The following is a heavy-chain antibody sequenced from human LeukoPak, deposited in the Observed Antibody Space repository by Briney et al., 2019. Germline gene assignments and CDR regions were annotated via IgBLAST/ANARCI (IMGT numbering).Heavy chain of an antibody. CDR3: ARAGFSFGGYQGGGMYYFDY. Sequence: GASVKVSCKASGYTFTSYGISWVRQAPGQGLEWMGWISAYNGNTNYAQKLQGRVTMTTDTSTSTAYMELRSLRSDDTAVYYCARAGFSFGGYQGGGMYYFDYWGQGTLVTVSS. D-gene: IGHD5-12*01. V-gene: IGHV1-18*01. CDR2: ISAYNGNT. J-gene: IGHJ4*02. CDR1: GYTFTSYG.